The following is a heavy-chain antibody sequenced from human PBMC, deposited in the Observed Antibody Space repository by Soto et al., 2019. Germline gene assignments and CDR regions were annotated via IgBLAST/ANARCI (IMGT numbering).Heavy chain of an antibody. D-gene: IGHD3-22*01. J-gene: IGHJ4*02. CDR2: ISAYNGNT. V-gene: IGHV1-18*01. CDR3: ARDQFLGLYYDSSGYRDY. CDR1: GYTFTSYG. Sequence: ASVKVSCKASGYTFTSYGISWVRQAPGQGLEWMGWISAYNGNTNYAQKLQGRVTMTTDTSTSTAYMELRSLRSDDTAVYYCARDQFLGLYYDSSGYRDYWAQGTLVTVSS.